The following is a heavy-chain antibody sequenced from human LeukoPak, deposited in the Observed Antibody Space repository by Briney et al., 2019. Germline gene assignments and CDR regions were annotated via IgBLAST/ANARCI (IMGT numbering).Heavy chain of an antibody. J-gene: IGHJ5*02. V-gene: IGHV4-4*07. CDR1: GGSISSYY. Sequence: SETLSLTCTVSGGSISSYYWSWIRQPAGKGLEWIGRIYTSGSTNYNPSLKSRATMSVDTSKNQFSLKLSSVTAADTAVYYCARDRDYYGSGSGNWFDPWGQGTLVTVSS. CDR2: IYTSGST. D-gene: IGHD3-10*01. CDR3: ARDRDYYGSGSGNWFDP.